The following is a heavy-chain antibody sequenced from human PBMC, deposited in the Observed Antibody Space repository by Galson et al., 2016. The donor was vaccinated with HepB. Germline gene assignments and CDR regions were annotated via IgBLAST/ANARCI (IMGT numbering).Heavy chain of an antibody. J-gene: IGHJ4*02. V-gene: IGHV3-23*01. Sequence: FLRLSCAASGFSFSTCAMTWVRQAPGKGLEWVAAISGSGAATYYADSVQGRFSISRDNAKDTLDLQMNSLRVEDTAVYYCARNGVFGDHGGYSFDYWGRGTLVTVSS. CDR1: GFSFSTCA. D-gene: IGHD4-23*01. CDR2: ISGSGAAT. CDR3: ARNGVFGDHGGYSFDY.